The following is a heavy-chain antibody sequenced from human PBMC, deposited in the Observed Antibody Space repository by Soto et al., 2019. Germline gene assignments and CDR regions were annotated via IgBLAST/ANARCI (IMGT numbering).Heavy chain of an antibody. CDR3: ARDWFVVVPAAMKGRKGYYYGMDV. CDR1: GGYIVSVGYY. CDR2: IYYSGST. D-gene: IGHD2-2*01. V-gene: IGHV4-31*03. J-gene: IGHJ6*02. Sequence: SETLSLTCTVSGGYIVSVGYYWSWIRKHPGKGLEGIGYIYYSGSTYYNPSLKRRVTISVDTSKNQFSLKLSSVTAADTAVYYCARDWFVVVPAAMKGRKGYYYGMDVWGQGTTVTVSS.